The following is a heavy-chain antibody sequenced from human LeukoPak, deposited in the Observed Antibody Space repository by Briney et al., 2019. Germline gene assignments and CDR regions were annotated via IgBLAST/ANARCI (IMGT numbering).Heavy chain of an antibody. V-gene: IGHV3-73*01. CDR1: GFTFSGSA. Sequence: GGSLRLSCAASGFTFSGSAMHWVRQASGKGLGWVGRIRSKANSYATAYAASVKGRFTISRDDSKNTAYLQMNSLKTEDTAVYYCTSPPYDSSGFYDAFDIWGQGTMVTVSS. J-gene: IGHJ3*02. CDR2: IRSKANSYAT. CDR3: TSPPYDSSGFYDAFDI. D-gene: IGHD3-22*01.